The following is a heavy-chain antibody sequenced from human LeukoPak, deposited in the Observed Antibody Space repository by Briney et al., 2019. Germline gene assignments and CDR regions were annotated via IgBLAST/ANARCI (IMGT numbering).Heavy chain of an antibody. D-gene: IGHD2-15*01. CDR2: INPSGGST. CDR3: ARDQEYGSDCSGGSCWSH. Sequence: ASVKVPCKASGYTFTSYYMHWVRQAPGQGLEWMGIINPSGGSTSYAQKFQGRVTMTRDTSTSTVYMELSSLRSEDTAVYYCARDQEYGSDCSGGSCWSHWGQGTLVTVPS. V-gene: IGHV1-46*01. CDR1: GYTFTSYY. J-gene: IGHJ4*02.